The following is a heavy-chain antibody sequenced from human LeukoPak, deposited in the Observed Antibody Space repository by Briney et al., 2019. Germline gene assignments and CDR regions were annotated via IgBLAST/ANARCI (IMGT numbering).Heavy chain of an antibody. J-gene: IGHJ4*02. CDR3: ARDGLPIYDSSGYYYS. D-gene: IGHD3-22*01. Sequence: GGSLRLSCAASGFTFSSYWMSWVRQAPGKGLEWVANIKQDGSEKYYVDSVKGRFTISRDNAKNALYLQVNSLRAEDTAVYYCARDGLPIYDSSGYYYSWGQGTLVTVSS. CDR2: IKQDGSEK. V-gene: IGHV3-7*01. CDR1: GFTFSSYW.